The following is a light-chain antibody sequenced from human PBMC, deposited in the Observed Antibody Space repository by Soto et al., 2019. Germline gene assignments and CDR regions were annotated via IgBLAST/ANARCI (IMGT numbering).Light chain of an antibody. CDR3: QQYGSSGT. Sequence: IVFTHSPGALCLSPRERATLSCRAIHSVSSANFAWYQQKPGQAPRLLIYGASNRATGIPARFSGSGSGTDFTLTISRLEPEDFAVYYCQQYGSSGTFGQGTKVDIK. V-gene: IGKV3-20*01. J-gene: IGKJ1*01. CDR2: GAS. CDR1: HSVSSAN.